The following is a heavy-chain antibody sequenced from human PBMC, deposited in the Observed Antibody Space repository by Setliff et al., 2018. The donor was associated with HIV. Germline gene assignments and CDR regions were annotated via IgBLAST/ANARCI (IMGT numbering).Heavy chain of an antibody. CDR2: IYFSGST. CDR3: ARGRGSSSSWPIDY. CDR1: GGSIRSYY. Sequence: SETLSLTCSVTGGSIRSYYWSWIRQSPGKGLEWIGYIYFSGSTSYNPSLKSRLTISVDTSKNQFSLKLSSVTAADTAVYFCARGRGSSSSWPIDYWGQGTLVTVSS. D-gene: IGHD6-13*01. J-gene: IGHJ4*02. V-gene: IGHV4-59*12.